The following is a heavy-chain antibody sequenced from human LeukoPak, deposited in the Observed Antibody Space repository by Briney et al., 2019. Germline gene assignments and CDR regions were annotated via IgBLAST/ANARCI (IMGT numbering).Heavy chain of an antibody. CDR2: IKQDGSEK. CDR3: ARDKGCSSTSCQDAFDI. D-gene: IGHD2-2*01. Sequence: GGSLRLSCAASGFTFSSYWMSWVSQPPGKGLGWVANIKQDGSEKYYVDSVNGRFTISRDNAKNSLYLQMNSLRAEDTAVYYCARDKGCSSTSCQDAFDIWGKGTIVTVSS. J-gene: IGHJ3*02. CDR1: GFTFSSYW. V-gene: IGHV3-7*01.